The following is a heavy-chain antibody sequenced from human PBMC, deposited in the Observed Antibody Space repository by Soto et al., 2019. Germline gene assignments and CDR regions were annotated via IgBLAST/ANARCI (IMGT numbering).Heavy chain of an antibody. CDR2: IRATGGKT. V-gene: IGHV3-23*01. CDR3: AQDRGWGVVSPSHDY. D-gene: IGHD2-21*01. CDR1: GFTFRNFV. J-gene: IGHJ4*02. Sequence: EVQLLESGGGMVQPGGSLRLSCAASGFTFRNFVMSWVRQAPGKGLEWVSAIRATGGKTFYADSVKGRFTISRDNSKNMLYLQINSLRDEDTAIYFCAQDRGWGVVSPSHDYWGQGTLVTVSS.